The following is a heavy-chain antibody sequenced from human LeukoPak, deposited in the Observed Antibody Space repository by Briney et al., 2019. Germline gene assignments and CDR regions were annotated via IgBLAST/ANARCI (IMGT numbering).Heavy chain of an antibody. Sequence: SETLSLTCTVSGGSISRSGYYWCWIRQPPGKGLEWIGTIYYSGSTYYNPSLNSRVTISVDTSKNQFSLKLSSVTAADTAVYYCARTGNAAVPPYFDYWGQGALVTVSS. CDR2: IYYSGST. CDR1: GGSISRSGYY. V-gene: IGHV4-39*01. D-gene: IGHD3-10*01. J-gene: IGHJ4*02. CDR3: ARTGNAAVPPYFDY.